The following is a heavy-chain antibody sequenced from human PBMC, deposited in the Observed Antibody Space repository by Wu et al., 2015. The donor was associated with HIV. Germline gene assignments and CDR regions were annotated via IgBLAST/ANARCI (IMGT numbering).Heavy chain of an antibody. Sequence: QVQLVQSGAEVKKPGASVRVSCKTSGYTFTGYYIHWVRQAPGQGLEWMGWINPGSGDKGYEQKFQGRVTMTTDTSITTAYMELNSLRSEDTAVYYCLRGFGQQLGWFDPWGRGTLVTV. V-gene: IGHV1-8*02. D-gene: IGHD6-13*01. J-gene: IGHJ5*02. CDR3: LRGFGQQLGWFDP. CDR1: GYTFTGYY. CDR2: INPGSGDK.